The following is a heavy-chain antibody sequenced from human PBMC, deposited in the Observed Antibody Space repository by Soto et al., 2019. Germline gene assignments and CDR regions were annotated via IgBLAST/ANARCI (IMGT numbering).Heavy chain of an antibody. D-gene: IGHD1-26*01. J-gene: IGHJ4*02. CDR3: ARDAASTDLLLGASFDY. CDR1: GFTFSSYS. V-gene: IGHV3-21*01. CDR2: ISSSSSYI. Sequence: GGSLRLSCAASGFTFSSYSMNWVRQAPGKGLEWVSSISSSSSYIYYADSVKGRFTISRDSAKNSLYLQMNSLRAEDTAVYYCARDAASTDLLLGASFDYWGQGTLVTVSS.